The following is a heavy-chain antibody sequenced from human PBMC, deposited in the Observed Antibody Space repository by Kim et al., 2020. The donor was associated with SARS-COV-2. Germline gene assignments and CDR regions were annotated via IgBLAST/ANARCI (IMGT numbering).Heavy chain of an antibody. CDR1: GGSISSSNW. CDR2: IYHSGST. CDR3: ARLPMVSYYGMDV. J-gene: IGHJ6*02. V-gene: IGHV4-4*02. D-gene: IGHD3-10*01. Sequence: SETLSLTCAVSGGSISSSNWWSWVRQPPGKGLEWIGEIYHSGSTNYNPSLKSRVTISVDKSKNQFSLKLSSVTAADTAVYYCARLPMVSYYGMDVWGQGTTVTVSS.